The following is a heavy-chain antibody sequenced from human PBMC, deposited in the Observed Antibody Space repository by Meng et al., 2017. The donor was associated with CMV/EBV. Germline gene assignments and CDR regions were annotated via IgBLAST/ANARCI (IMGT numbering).Heavy chain of an antibody. D-gene: IGHD6-13*01. CDR3: ARAIAEAGIYCFQH. CDR1: GGSISSSSYY. Sequence: AGSLRLSCTVSGGSISSSSYYWGWIRQPPGKGLEWIGCIYYSGSTYYNPSLKSRVTISVDTSKNQFSLKLSSVTATDTAVYYCARAIAEAGIYCFQHWGQGTLVTVSS. V-gene: IGHV4-39*07. J-gene: IGHJ1*01. CDR2: IYYSGST.